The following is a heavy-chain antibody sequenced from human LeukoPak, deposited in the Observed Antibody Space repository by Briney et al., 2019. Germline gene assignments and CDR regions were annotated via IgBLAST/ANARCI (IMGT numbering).Heavy chain of an antibody. D-gene: IGHD2-2*01. CDR3: ARVLRYCSSTSCANTNWCDP. CDR2: IYYSGST. V-gene: IGHV4-59*08. CDR1: GGSISSYY. Sequence: SETLSLTCTVSGGSISSYYWSWIRQPPGKGLEWIGYIYYSGSTNYNPSLKSRVTISVDTCKSQFSLKLSSVTAADTAVYDCARVLRYCSSTSCANTNWCDPWGQGTLVSVSS. J-gene: IGHJ5*02.